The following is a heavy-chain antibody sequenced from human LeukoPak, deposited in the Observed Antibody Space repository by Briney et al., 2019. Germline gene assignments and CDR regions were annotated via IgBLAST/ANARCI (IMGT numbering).Heavy chain of an antibody. CDR1: GFTVSSNY. Sequence: PGGSLRLSCAASGFTVSSNYMSWVRQAPGKGLEWVSVIYSGGSTYYADSVKGRFTISRDNSKNTLYLQMNSRRAEDTAVYYCARDPEIAAAGTTYFQHWGQGTLVTVSS. J-gene: IGHJ1*01. D-gene: IGHD6-13*01. CDR3: ARDPEIAAAGTTYFQH. CDR2: IYSGGST. V-gene: IGHV3-53*01.